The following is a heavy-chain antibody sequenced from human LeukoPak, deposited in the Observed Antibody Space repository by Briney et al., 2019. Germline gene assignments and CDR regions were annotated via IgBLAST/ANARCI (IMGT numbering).Heavy chain of an antibody. CDR1: GYTFTSYA. Sequence: ASVNVSCKASGYTFTSYAMNWVRQAPGQGLEWMGWINTNTGNPTYAQGFTGRFVFSLDTSVNTAYLQISSLKAEDTAVYYCARVGEVLRYFDWLLTNGMDVWGQGTTVTVSS. CDR3: ARVGEVLRYFDWLLTNGMDV. CDR2: INTNTGNP. J-gene: IGHJ6*02. D-gene: IGHD3-9*01. V-gene: IGHV7-4-1*02.